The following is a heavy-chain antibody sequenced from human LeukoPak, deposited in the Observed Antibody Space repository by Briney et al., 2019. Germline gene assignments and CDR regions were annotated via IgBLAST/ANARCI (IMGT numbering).Heavy chain of an antibody. Sequence: GGSLRLSCAASGFTFSSSVMSWVRQAPGKGLEWVSGISGSGGSTYYADSVKGRFTISRDNSKNTLYLQINSLRAEDTAVYYCAKAVTTIVPHYWGQGTLVTVSS. V-gene: IGHV3-23*01. CDR2: ISGSGGST. CDR3: AKAVTTIVPHY. D-gene: IGHD4-17*01. CDR1: GFTFSSSV. J-gene: IGHJ4*02.